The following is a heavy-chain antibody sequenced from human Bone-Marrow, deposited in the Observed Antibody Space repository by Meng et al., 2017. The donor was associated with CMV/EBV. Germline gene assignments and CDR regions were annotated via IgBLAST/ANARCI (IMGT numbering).Heavy chain of an antibody. CDR1: GFTFSSYS. D-gene: IGHD2-8*01. J-gene: IGHJ5*02. V-gene: IGHV1-46*01. CDR3: ARGTSNSFDP. CDR2: INPSGGST. Sequence: GESLKISCAASGFTFSSYSMNWVRQAPGQGLEWMGIINPSGGSTSYAQKFQGRVTMTRDTSTSTVYMELSSLRSEDTAVYYCARGTSNSFDPWGQGTLVTVPS.